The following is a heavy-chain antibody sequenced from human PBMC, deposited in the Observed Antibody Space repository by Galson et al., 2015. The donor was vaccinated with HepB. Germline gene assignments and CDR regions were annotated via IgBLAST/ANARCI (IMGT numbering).Heavy chain of an antibody. Sequence: SLRLSCAASGFSFSSYAMSWARQAPGKGLEWVSVISGSGGSTDFADSVKGRFTISRDNSKNTVYLQMNSLRAEDTAVYYCAKDVRFGVAVPGTKGDHWGQGTLVAVSS. D-gene: IGHD6-19*01. CDR3: AKDVRFGVAVPGTKGDH. V-gene: IGHV3-23*01. CDR2: ISGSGGST. J-gene: IGHJ4*02. CDR1: GFSFSSYA.